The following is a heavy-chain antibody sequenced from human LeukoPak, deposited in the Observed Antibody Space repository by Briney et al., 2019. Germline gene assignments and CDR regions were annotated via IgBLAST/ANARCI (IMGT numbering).Heavy chain of an antibody. CDR2: ISGSGGST. Sequence: GGSLRLSCTASGFTFSSYAMSWVRQAPGKGLEWVSVISGSGGSTYCGDSVKGRFTISRDNSKNTLYLQMNSLRAEDTAVYYCAKDGVVTITFDYWGQGTLVTVSS. J-gene: IGHJ4*02. D-gene: IGHD3-16*01. V-gene: IGHV3-23*01. CDR1: GFTFSSYA. CDR3: AKDGVVTITFDY.